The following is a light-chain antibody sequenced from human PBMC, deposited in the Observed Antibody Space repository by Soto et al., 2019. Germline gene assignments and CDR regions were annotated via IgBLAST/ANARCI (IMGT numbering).Light chain of an antibody. CDR3: QQSDSTLLIT. J-gene: IGKJ5*01. CDR2: GTS. Sequence: DIQMTQSPSFLSASVGDRVTISCRASQAINTYLNWYQQKPGKAPKLLIYGTSDLQNGVPSRFSGGGSGTDCTLTVSSLQPEDFATYYCQQSDSTLLITGGQGTRLEV. CDR1: QAINTY. V-gene: IGKV1-39*01.